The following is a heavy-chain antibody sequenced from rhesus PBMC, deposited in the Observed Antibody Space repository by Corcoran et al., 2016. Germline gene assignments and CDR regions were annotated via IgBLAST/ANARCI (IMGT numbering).Heavy chain of an antibody. CDR1: GGSFSSYW. CDR3: ARYCTSTTCFYIFEF. Sequence: QVQLQESGPGLVKPSETLSLTCAVSGGSFSSYWWSWIRQPPGKELEWIGEINGNSGGTNYNPSLNSRVTISKNASKNQFSLMLSFVTAAETAVYYCARYCTSTTCFYIFEFWGQGALVTVSS. CDR2: INGNSGGT. V-gene: IGHV4-80*01. D-gene: IGHD2-2*01. J-gene: IGHJ1*01.